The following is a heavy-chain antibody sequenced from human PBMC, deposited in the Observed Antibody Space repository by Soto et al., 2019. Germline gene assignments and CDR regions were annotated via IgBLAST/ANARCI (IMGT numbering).Heavy chain of an antibody. CDR2: IYYSGST. CDR1: GGSISSYY. V-gene: IGHV4-59*01. D-gene: IGHD3-16*01. CDR3: ARAGLGGDGYKY. Sequence: PSETLSLTCTVSGGSISSYYWSWIRQPPGKGLEWIGYIYYSGSTNYNPSLKSRVPISVDTSKNQFSLKLSSVTAADTAVYYCARAGLGGDGYKYWGQGTLVTV. J-gene: IGHJ4*02.